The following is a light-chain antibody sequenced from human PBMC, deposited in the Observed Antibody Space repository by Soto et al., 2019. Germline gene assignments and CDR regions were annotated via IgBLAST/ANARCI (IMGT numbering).Light chain of an antibody. CDR1: QSVSSSY. J-gene: IGKJ5*01. Sequence: ERVLRQSPGTLSLSPGERATLSCRARQSVSSSYLAWYQQKPGQAPRLRIYGASSRATGIPDSFSGSGSGTDFTLTISRLEPEDFEVYYCQQYGSSRITFGPGTRLELK. V-gene: IGKV3-20*01. CDR2: GAS. CDR3: QQYGSSRIT.